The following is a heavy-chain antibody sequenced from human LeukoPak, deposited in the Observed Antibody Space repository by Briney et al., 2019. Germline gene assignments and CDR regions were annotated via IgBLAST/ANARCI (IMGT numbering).Heavy chain of an antibody. CDR2: FDPEDGET. CDR3: ATFDPSYYYDSSGLDAFDI. Sequence: ASAKVSCKVSGYTLTELSMHWVRQAPGKGLEWMGGFDPEDGETIYAQKFQGRVTMTEDTSTDTAYMELSSLRSEDTAVYYCATFDPSYYYDSSGLDAFDIWGQGTMVTVSS. J-gene: IGHJ3*02. D-gene: IGHD3-22*01. V-gene: IGHV1-24*01. CDR1: GYTLTELS.